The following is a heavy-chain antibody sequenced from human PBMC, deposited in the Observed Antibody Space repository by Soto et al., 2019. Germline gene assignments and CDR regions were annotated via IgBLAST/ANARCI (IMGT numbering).Heavy chain of an antibody. CDR2: IYYSGST. D-gene: IGHD3-22*01. Sequence: SETLSLTCTVSGGSISSYYWSWIRQPPGKGLEWIGYIYYSGSTNYNPSLKSRVTISVDTSKNQFSLKLSSVTAADTAVYYCAREGDYYDSSGYYYYYYGMDVWGQGTTVTVSS. V-gene: IGHV4-59*01. CDR1: GGSISSYY. J-gene: IGHJ6*02. CDR3: AREGDYYDSSGYYYYYYGMDV.